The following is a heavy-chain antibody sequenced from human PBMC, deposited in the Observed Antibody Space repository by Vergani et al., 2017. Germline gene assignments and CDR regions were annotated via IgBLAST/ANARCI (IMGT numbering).Heavy chain of an antibody. CDR2: ISGSGGFT. J-gene: IGHJ6*02. V-gene: IGHV3-23*01. D-gene: IGHD1-20*01. CDR1: GFTFTNFA. CDR3: ARFLTGTTIYYYYGMDV. Sequence: EVQLLESGGNLVQPGGSLRLSCAASGFTFTNFAMTWVRQAPGEGLEWVSGISGSGGFTYYADSVKGRFTISRDNSKNTMFLQMNNLRAEDTAVYYCARFLTGTTIYYYYGMDVWGQXP.